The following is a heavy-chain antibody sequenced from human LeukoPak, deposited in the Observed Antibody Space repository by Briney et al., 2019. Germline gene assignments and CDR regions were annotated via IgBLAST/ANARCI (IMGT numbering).Heavy chain of an antibody. J-gene: IGHJ4*02. CDR3: ASVDYGDYGIGY. D-gene: IGHD4-17*01. Sequence: PSETLSLTCTVSGGSISSGNCYWSWIRQPPGKGLEWIGFIYHSGRTYYNPSLKTRVTISVDRSKNQFSLNLSSVTAADTAVYYCASVDYGDYGIGYWGQGTLVTVSS. V-gene: IGHV4-30-2*01. CDR1: GGSISSGNCY. CDR2: IYHSGRT.